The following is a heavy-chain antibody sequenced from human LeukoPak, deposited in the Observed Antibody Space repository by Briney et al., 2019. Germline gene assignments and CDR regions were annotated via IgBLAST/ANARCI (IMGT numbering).Heavy chain of an antibody. J-gene: IGHJ6*02. V-gene: IGHV3-30-3*01. CDR2: ISYDGSNK. CDR1: GFTFSSYA. D-gene: IGHD1-26*01. Sequence: GRSLRLSCAASGFTFSSYAMHWVRQAPGKGLEWVAVISYDGSNKYYADSVKGRFTISRDNSKNTLYLQMNSLRAEGTAVYYCAKDQGLDPYSSDGMDVWGQGTTVTVSS. CDR3: AKDQGLDPYSSDGMDV.